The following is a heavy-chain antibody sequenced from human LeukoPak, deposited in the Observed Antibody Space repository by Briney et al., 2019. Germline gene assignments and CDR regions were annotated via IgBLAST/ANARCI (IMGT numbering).Heavy chain of an antibody. Sequence: GGSLRLSCAASRFTFSIYAMSWVRQAPGKGLEWVAVIWYDGSNKYYADSVKGRFTISRDNSKNTLYLQMNSLRAEDTAVYYCASGAGRFDYWGQGTLVTVSS. V-gene: IGHV3-33*08. D-gene: IGHD1-26*01. CDR1: RFTFSIYA. CDR2: IWYDGSNK. CDR3: ASGAGRFDY. J-gene: IGHJ4*02.